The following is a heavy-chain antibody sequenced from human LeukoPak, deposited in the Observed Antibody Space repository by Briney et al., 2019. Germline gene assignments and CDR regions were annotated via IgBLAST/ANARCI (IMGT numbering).Heavy chain of an antibody. D-gene: IGHD7-27*01. Sequence: GGSLRLSCAASGFSVSSNYMSWVRQAPGKGLEWVSVIYIGGTTYYADSVKGRFTISRDNSKNTLYLQMNSLRAEDTAVYYCARESANSGDRNFDYWGQGTLVTVSS. J-gene: IGHJ4*02. V-gene: IGHV3-53*01. CDR2: IYIGGTT. CDR1: GFSVSSNY. CDR3: ARESANSGDRNFDY.